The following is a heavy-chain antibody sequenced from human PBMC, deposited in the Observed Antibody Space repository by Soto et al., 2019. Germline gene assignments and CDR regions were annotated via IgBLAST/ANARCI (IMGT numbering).Heavy chain of an antibody. CDR1: GFTFSSYG. V-gene: IGHV3-30*03. J-gene: IGHJ6*02. D-gene: IGHD3-22*01. CDR2: ISYDGSNK. Sequence: GGSLRLSCAASGFTFSSYGMHWVRQAPGKGLEWVAVISYDGSNKYYADSVKGRFTISRDNSKNTLYLQMNSLRAEDTAVYYCARDPEGDSSGYRYYYYGMDVWGQGTTVTVSS. CDR3: ARDPEGDSSGYRYYYYGMDV.